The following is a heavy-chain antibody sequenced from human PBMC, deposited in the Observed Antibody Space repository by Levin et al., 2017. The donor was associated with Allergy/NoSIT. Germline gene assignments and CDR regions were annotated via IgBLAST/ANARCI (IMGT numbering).Heavy chain of an antibody. CDR3: AKFEGHFTLSYYDY. J-gene: IGHJ4*02. V-gene: IGHV4-59*01. CDR1: GGSISNYY. CDR2: ISYSGST. Sequence: PSETLSLTCTVSGGSISNYYWSWIRQPPGKGLQWIGSISYSGSTTYNPSLKSRVTISLDTSKNHVSLKLRSVTAADTAVYYCAKFEGHFTLSYYDYWGQGTLVTVSS. D-gene: IGHD3-16*01.